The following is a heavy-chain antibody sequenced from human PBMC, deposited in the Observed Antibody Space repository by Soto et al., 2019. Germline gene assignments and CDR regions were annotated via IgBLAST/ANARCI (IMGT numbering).Heavy chain of an antibody. Sequence: EVQLLESGGGLVQPGGSLRLSCAASGFTFSNYAVTWVRQAPGKGREWVSTISGSVGSTYYADSVKGRFTISRDNSKNTLYLQMNSLRAEDTAVYYCAQDQGSSWYEIDYWGQGTLVTVSS. CDR3: AQDQGSSWYEIDY. V-gene: IGHV3-23*01. J-gene: IGHJ4*02. CDR1: GFTFSNYA. CDR2: ISGSVGST. D-gene: IGHD6-13*01.